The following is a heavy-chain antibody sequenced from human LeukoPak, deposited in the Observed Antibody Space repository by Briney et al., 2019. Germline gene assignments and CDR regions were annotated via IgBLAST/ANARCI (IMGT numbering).Heavy chain of an antibody. J-gene: IGHJ4*02. CDR2: ISRSSTYI. CDR3: ARGGGDSGYDYDDH. Sequence: GGSLRLSCAASGFTFSHYSLSWVRQAPGKGLEWVSCISRSSTYIYYADSVKGRFTITRDNAKNSLFLQMSSLRAEDTAVYYFARGGGDSGYDYDDHWGQGTLVTVSS. CDR1: GFTFSHYS. V-gene: IGHV3-21*06. D-gene: IGHD5-12*01.